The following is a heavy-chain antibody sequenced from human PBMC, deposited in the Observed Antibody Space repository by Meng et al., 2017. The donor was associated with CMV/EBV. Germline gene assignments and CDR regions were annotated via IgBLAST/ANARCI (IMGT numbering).Heavy chain of an antibody. CDR1: GFTFGDFA. CDR3: IRVSYDFWSGYPHDP. V-gene: IGHV3-49*04. Sequence: GESLKTSCTASGFTFGDFAMGWVRQAPGKGLEWVGFIRSKAYGGTTQYAASVEGRFTISRDDSKSIAYLQMNSLKIEDTAVYYCIRVSYDFWSGYPHDPWGQGTLVTVSS. D-gene: IGHD3-3*01. CDR2: IRSKAYGGTT. J-gene: IGHJ5*02.